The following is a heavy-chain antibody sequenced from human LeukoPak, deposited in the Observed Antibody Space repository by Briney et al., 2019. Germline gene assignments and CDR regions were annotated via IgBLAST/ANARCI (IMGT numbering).Heavy chain of an antibody. D-gene: IGHD6-13*01. CDR1: GGSVSSYY. V-gene: IGHV4-59*06. J-gene: IGHJ4*02. Sequence: PSETLSLTCTVPGGSVSSYYWNWIRQPPGKGLEWLGYIYYSGSTYYNPSLKSRVTISLDTSKNQFSLKLSSVTAADTAVYYCARAAGTVYYFDYWGQGTLVTVSS. CDR3: ARAAGTVYYFDY. CDR2: IYYSGST.